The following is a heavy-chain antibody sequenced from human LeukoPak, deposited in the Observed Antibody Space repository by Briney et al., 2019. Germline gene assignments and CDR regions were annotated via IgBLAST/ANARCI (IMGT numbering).Heavy chain of an antibody. D-gene: IGHD3-22*01. V-gene: IGHV1-69*13. CDR2: IIPIFGTA. Sequence: SVKVSCKASGGTFSSYAISWVRQAPGQGLEWMGGIIPIFGTANYAQKFQGRVTITADESTSTAYMELSSLRSEDTAVYYCARERNYYDSSGYYLTNDAFDIWGQGTMVTVSS. CDR1: GGTFSSYA. CDR3: ARERNYYDSSGYYLTNDAFDI. J-gene: IGHJ3*02.